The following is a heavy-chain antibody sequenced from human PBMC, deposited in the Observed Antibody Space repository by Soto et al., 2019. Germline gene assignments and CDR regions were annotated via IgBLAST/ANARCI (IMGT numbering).Heavy chain of an antibody. Sequence: QVQLVESGGGVVQPGRSLRLSCAASGFTFSSYAMHWVRQAPGKGLEWVAVISYDGSNKYYADSVKGRFTISRDNSKNTLYLQMNSLRAEDTAVYYCARAYDFCSGPAGHYYGMDVSGQGTTVTVSS. CDR3: ARAYDFCSGPAGHYYGMDV. V-gene: IGHV3-30-3*01. D-gene: IGHD3-3*01. CDR1: GFTFSSYA. CDR2: ISYDGSNK. J-gene: IGHJ6*02.